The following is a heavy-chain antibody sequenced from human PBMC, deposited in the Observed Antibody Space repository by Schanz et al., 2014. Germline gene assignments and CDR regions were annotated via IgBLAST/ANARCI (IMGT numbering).Heavy chain of an antibody. CDR1: GGSISSATYY. Sequence: QVQLQESGPGLVKPSQTLSLTCTVSGGSISSATYYWSWVRQPAGKGLEWIGRIYSRGSSTYNPSHKSRVPISLDTSKNQFSLTLPSLTAADTAVYYCARDTTWRRDLWGRGTLXTVSS. D-gene: IGHD5-12*01. J-gene: IGHJ2*01. CDR3: ARDTTWRRDL. V-gene: IGHV4-61*02. CDR2: IYSRGSS.